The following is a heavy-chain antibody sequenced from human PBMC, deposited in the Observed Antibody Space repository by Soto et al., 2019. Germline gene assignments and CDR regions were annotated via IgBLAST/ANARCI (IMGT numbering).Heavy chain of an antibody. D-gene: IGHD1-26*01. CDR2: INAGNGNT. CDR1: GYTFTSYA. Sequence: QVQLVQSGAEVKKPGASVKVSCKASGYTFTSYAMHWVRQAPGQRLEWMGWINAGNGNTKYSQKFQGRVTITRDKSTSTAYMELSSLRAEDTAVYYCARGGSLYWCFDVWGRGTLVTVSS. V-gene: IGHV1-3*01. J-gene: IGHJ2*01. CDR3: ARGGSLYWCFDV.